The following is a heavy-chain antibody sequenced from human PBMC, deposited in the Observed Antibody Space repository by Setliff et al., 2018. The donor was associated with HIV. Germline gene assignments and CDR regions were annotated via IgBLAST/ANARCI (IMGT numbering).Heavy chain of an antibody. CDR3: ARDMGLYGDY. J-gene: IGHJ4*02. CDR1: GGSISSGSYY. CDR2: IHTSGST. D-gene: IGHD4-17*01. V-gene: IGHV4-61*02. Sequence: PSETLSLTCTVSGGSISSGSYYWSWIRQPAGKGLEWIGRIHTSGSTNYNPSLKSRVTISLDTSKNQFSLKLSSVTAADTAVYYCARDMGLYGDYWGQGTLVTVSS.